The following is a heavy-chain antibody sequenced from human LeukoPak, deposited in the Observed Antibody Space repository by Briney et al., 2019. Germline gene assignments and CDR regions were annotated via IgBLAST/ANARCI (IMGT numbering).Heavy chain of an antibody. CDR3: ASWDSFGY. J-gene: IGHJ4*02. V-gene: IGHV3-30*03. CDR1: GFTFSSYG. D-gene: IGHD3-22*01. CDR2: ISYDGSNK. Sequence: GRSLRLSCAASGFTFSSYGMHWVRQAPGKGLEWVAVISYDGSNKYYADSVKGRFTISRDNSKNTLYLQMNSLRAEDTAVYYCASWDSFGYWGQGTLVTVSS.